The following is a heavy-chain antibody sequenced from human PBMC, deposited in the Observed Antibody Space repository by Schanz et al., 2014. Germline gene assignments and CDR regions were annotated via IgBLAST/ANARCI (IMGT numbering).Heavy chain of an antibody. CDR2: IFFRGST. V-gene: IGHV4-30-4*07. CDR3: YGMDV. CDR1: GGSISSGGYS. J-gene: IGHJ6*02. Sequence: QVPLQESGPGLVKPSQTLSLTCAVSGGSISSGGYSWSWIRQPPGKGLEWIGYIFFRGSTYYNPSLKSRVTISIDTSKNQFSRRLTSVTAADTAVYYCYGMDVWGQGTTVTVSS.